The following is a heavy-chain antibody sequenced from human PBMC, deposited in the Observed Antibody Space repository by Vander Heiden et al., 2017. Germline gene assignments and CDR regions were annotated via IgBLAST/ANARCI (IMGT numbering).Heavy chain of an antibody. V-gene: IGHV4-34*01. Sequence: QVQLQQWGAGLLKPSETLSLTCAVYGGSFSGSYWSWIRQPPGKGLEWIGEINHSGSTNYNPSLKSRVTISVDTSKNQCSLKLSSVTAADTAVYYCARGRKRQYYYYYGMDVWGQGTTVTVSS. CDR2: INHSGST. CDR1: GGSFSGSY. J-gene: IGHJ6*02. CDR3: ARGRKRQYYYYYGMDV.